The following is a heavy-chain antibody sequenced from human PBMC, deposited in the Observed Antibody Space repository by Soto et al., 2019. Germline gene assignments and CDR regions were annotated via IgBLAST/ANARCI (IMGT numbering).Heavy chain of an antibody. CDR3: ARDRGYSTFDI. CDR1: GFSFSSYW. D-gene: IGHD2-2*01. V-gene: IGHV3-7*01. J-gene: IGHJ3*02. Sequence: EVQLVESGGGLVQSGGSLRLSCGASGFSFSSYWMSWVRQAPGKGLEWVANMNQGGSEINYVDSVRGRFPISRDNAKNLLYLQMNSLRVEDTAVYHCARDRGYSTFDIWGQGTMVTVSS. CDR2: MNQGGSEI.